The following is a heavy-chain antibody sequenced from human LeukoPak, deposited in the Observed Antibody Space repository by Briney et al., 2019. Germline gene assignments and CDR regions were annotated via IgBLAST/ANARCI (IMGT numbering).Heavy chain of an antibody. CDR3: ARDRNYYDSSGYYTDAFDI. CDR1: GGSISSGSYY. Sequence: PSQTLSLTCTVSGGSISSGSYYWSWIRQPAGKGLEWIGRIYTSGSTNYNPSFKSRVTISVDTSKNQFSLKLSSVTAADTAVYYCARDRNYYDSSGYYTDAFDIWGQGTMVTVSS. V-gene: IGHV4-61*02. J-gene: IGHJ3*02. CDR2: IYTSGST. D-gene: IGHD3-22*01.